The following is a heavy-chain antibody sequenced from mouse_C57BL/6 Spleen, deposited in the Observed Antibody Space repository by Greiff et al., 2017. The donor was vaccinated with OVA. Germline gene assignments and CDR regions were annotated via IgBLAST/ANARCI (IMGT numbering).Heavy chain of an antibody. CDR2: IYPRSGTT. CDR3: ARTDGNYAMDY. Sequence: QVQLKESGAELARPGASVKLSCKASGYTFTSYGISWVKQRTGQGLEWIGEIYPRSGTTYYNEKFKGKATLTADKSSSTAYMELRSLTSEDSAVYYCARTDGNYAMDYWGQGTSLTVSS. CDR1: GYTFTSYG. D-gene: IGHD2-1*01. V-gene: IGHV1-81*01. J-gene: IGHJ4*01.